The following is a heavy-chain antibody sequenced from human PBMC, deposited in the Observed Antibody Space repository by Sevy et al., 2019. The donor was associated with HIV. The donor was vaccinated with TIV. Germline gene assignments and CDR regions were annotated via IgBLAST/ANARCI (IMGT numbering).Heavy chain of an antibody. J-gene: IGHJ4*02. CDR2: ISAHNGDT. Sequence: ASVKVSCKASGYTFTNYGFSWVRQAPGQGLEWMGWISAHNGDTNYAQKYQGRVTMTTATSTTTAYMELRSLRFDDTAVYYCARDNPEKEIFGIGLSPDYWGQGTLVTVSS. CDR1: GYTFTNYG. V-gene: IGHV1-18*04. CDR3: ARDNPEKEIFGIGLSPDY. D-gene: IGHD3-3*01.